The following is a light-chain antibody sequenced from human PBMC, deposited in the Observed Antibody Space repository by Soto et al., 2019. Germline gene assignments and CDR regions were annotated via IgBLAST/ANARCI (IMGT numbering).Light chain of an antibody. CDR3: QQRSNWPRLT. V-gene: IGKV3-11*01. Sequence: EIVLTQSPATLSLSPEERATLSCRASQSVSSYLAWYQQKPGQAPRLLIYDASNRATGIPARFSGSGSGTAFTLTISSLEPEDFAVYYCQQRSNWPRLTFGGGTKVEIK. J-gene: IGKJ4*01. CDR1: QSVSSY. CDR2: DAS.